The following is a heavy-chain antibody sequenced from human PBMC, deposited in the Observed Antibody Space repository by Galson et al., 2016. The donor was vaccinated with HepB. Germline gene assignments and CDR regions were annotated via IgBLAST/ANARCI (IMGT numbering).Heavy chain of an antibody. V-gene: IGHV6-1*01. CDR2: AYYRSKWYI. D-gene: IGHD6-19*01. CDR1: GDSVASNSAT. Sequence: CAISGDSVASNSATWNWIRQSPSRGLEWLGRAYYRSKWYIDCAISVKSRITINPDTSKNQISLQLNSMTPEDTAVYYCARAEYTTGWGDAFDIWGQGTQVTVSS. J-gene: IGHJ3*02. CDR3: ARAEYTTGWGDAFDI.